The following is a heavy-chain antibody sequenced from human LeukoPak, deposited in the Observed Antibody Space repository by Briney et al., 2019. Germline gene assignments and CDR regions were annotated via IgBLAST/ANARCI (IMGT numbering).Heavy chain of an antibody. J-gene: IGHJ5*02. CDR3: ARVTVVQAGVYGVGWFQT. D-gene: IGHD2-2*01. CDR1: GASISSGGTF. V-gene: IGHV4-31*11. CDR2: ISDSGST. Sequence: PSRTLSLTCAVSGASISSGGTFWTCIRQHPGKGLEWIAYISDSGSTYYHPSIKSRATISKDTSKNPFSLKVTCVTAADTAVYYRARVTVVQAGVYGVGWFQTWGQGTLVTVSS.